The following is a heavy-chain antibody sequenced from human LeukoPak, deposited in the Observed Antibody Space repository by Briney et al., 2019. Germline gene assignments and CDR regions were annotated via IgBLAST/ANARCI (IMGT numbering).Heavy chain of an antibody. CDR3: ARDRAYYYDSSGNNWFDP. Sequence: SQTLSLTCAISGDSVSSNSAAWNWIRQSPSRGLEWLGRTYYRSKWYNDYAVSVKSRITINPDTSKNQFSLQLNSVTPEDTAVYHCARDRAYYYDSSGNNWFDPWGQGTLVTVSS. CDR2: TYYRSKWYN. CDR1: GDSVSSNSAA. V-gene: IGHV6-1*01. D-gene: IGHD3-22*01. J-gene: IGHJ5*02.